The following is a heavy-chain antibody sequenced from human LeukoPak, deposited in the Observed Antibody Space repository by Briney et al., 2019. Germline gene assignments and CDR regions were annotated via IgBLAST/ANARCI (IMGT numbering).Heavy chain of an antibody. D-gene: IGHD6-19*01. CDR3: AKGERSSGWYSADWFDP. CDR1: GFTFSDYY. V-gene: IGHV3-11*01. J-gene: IGHJ5*02. CDR2: ISSSGSTI. Sequence: PGVSLRLSCAASGFTFSDYYMSWIRQAPGKGLEWVSYISSSGSTIYYADSVKGRFTISRDNAKNSLYLQMNSLRAEDTAVYYCAKGERSSGWYSADWFDPWGQGTLVTVSS.